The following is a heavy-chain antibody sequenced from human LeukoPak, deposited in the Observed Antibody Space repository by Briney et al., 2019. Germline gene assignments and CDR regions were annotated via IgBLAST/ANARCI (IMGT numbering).Heavy chain of an antibody. D-gene: IGHD3-3*01. CDR3: ARNILFGFGI. CDR1: GLTVSSSY. CDR2: IYNDGST. J-gene: IGHJ3*02. V-gene: IGHV3-53*01. Sequence: PGGSLRLSCEASGLTVSSSYMSWVRQAPGKGLEWVSIIYNDGSTYYADSMKGRFTISRDNSKNTLYLQVNSLRAEDTAMYYCARNILFGFGIWGQGTMVTVSS.